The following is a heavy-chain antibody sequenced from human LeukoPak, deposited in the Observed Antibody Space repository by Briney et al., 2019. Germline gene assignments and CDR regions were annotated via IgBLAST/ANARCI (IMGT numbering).Heavy chain of an antibody. J-gene: IGHJ3*02. CDR3: ARDLPIVGAADAFDI. V-gene: IGHV3-48*01. D-gene: IGHD1-26*01. CDR1: GFTFSSYS. CDR2: ISSSSSTI. Sequence: GGSLRLSCAASGFTFSSYSMNWVRQAPGKGLEWVSYISSSSSTIYYADSVKGRFTISRDNAKNSLYLQMNSLRAEDTAVYYCARDLPIVGAADAFDIWGQGTMVTVSS.